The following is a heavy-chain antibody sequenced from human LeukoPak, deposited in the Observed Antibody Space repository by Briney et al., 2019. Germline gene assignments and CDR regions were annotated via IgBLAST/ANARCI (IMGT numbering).Heavy chain of an antibody. CDR2: IYYSGST. CDR1: GGSISSGGYY. J-gene: IGHJ6*02. V-gene: IGHV4-31*03. Sequence: SETLSLTCTVSGGSISSGGYYWRWIRQHPGKGLEWIVYIYYSGSTYYNPSLKSRVTISVDTSKNQFSLKLSSVTAADTAVYFCARGPHYYSYYGLDVWGQGTTVTVSS. CDR3: ARGPHYYSYYGLDV.